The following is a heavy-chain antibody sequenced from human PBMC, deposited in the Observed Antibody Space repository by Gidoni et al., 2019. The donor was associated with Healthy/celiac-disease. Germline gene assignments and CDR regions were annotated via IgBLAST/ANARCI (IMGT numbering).Heavy chain of an antibody. Sequence: QVHLVKSGAEVKQPGSSVTVSCKPSGGTFSSYAISWMRQAPGKGLEWMGGIIPIFGTANYEQKFQGRVTITADESTSTAYMELSRLRSEDTAVYYCARGGHSLYYYDSSGYYYADFFDYWGQGTLGTVSS. D-gene: IGHD3-22*01. J-gene: IGHJ4*02. CDR3: ARGGHSLYYYDSSGYYYADFFDY. CDR1: GGTFSSYA. V-gene: IGHV1-69*01. CDR2: IIPIFGTA.